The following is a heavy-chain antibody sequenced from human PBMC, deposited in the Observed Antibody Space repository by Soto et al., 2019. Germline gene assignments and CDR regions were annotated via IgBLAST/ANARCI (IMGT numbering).Heavy chain of an antibody. CDR3: ARKRVTTIGNFGFDI. CDR1: GFTFSTYW. V-gene: IGHV3-74*01. D-gene: IGHD4-17*01. J-gene: IGHJ3*02. CDR2: VRPDGAET. Sequence: EVQLEESGGGLVQPGGSLRLSCAASGFTFSTYWMHWIRQAPGQGLVWVSRVRPDGAETTYADSVKGRFTISRDNAENTVHLQMNSLRGEDTAVYYCARKRVTTIGNFGFDIWGQGTVVSVSS.